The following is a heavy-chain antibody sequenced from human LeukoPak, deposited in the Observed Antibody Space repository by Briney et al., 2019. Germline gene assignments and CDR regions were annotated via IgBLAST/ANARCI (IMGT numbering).Heavy chain of an antibody. D-gene: IGHD3-10*01. V-gene: IGHV3-21*01. CDR3: ARGRSITLLRGVAMSDGFDI. Sequence: PGGSLRLSCTASGFTFSNYGMNWVRQAPGKGLEWVSFTDTSGNYIYYGDSVKGRFTISRDNAKNLVFLQMNGLRAEDTAVYYCARGRSITLLRGVAMSDGFDIWGQGAMVAVSS. J-gene: IGHJ3*02. CDR2: TDTSGNYI. CDR1: GFTFSNYG.